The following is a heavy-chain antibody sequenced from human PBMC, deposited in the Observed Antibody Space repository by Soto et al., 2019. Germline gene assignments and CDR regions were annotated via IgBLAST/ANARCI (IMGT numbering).Heavy chain of an antibody. CDR1: GYTFTSYA. D-gene: IGHD6-19*01. Sequence: ASGKVSCKASGYTFTSYATHLVRQAPGQRLEWMGWINAGNGNTKYSQKFQGRVTITRDTSASTAYMELSSLRSEDTAVYYCARDRPYNRYSSGWYYFDYWGQGTLVTVSS. V-gene: IGHV1-3*01. J-gene: IGHJ4*02. CDR3: ARDRPYNRYSSGWYYFDY. CDR2: INAGNGNT.